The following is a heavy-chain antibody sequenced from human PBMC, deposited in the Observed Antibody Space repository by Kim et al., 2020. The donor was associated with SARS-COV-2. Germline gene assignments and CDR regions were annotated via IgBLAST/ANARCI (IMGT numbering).Heavy chain of an antibody. D-gene: IGHD6-13*01. CDR1: GFTFSSYA. CDR3: AKSFQQLVPLTHNWFDP. J-gene: IGHJ5*02. Sequence: GGSLRLSCAASGFTFSSYAMSWVRQAPGKGLEWVSAISGSGGSTYYADSVKGRFTISRDNSKNTLYLQMNSLRAEDTAVYYCAKSFQQLVPLTHNWFDPWGQGTLVTVSS. V-gene: IGHV3-23*01. CDR2: ISGSGGST.